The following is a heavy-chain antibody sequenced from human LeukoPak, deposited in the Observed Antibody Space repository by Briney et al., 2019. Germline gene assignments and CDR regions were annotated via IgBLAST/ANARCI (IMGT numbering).Heavy chain of an antibody. D-gene: IGHD7-27*01. CDR3: ARDVRGRTPLKLGMKWFDP. Sequence: GGSLRLSCAASGFSFSDYYMSWIRPVPGKGLEWLAYISDSGETRKYADSVTGRFTISRDNAKNSVSLQMNSLRADDSGVYYCARDVRGRTPLKLGMKWFDPWGQGTRVIVSS. J-gene: IGHJ5*02. CDR2: ISDSGETR. V-gene: IGHV3-11*01. CDR1: GFSFSDYY.